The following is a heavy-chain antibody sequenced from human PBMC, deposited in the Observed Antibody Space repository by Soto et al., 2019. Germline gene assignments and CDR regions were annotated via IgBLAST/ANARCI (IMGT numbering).Heavy chain of an antibody. CDR1: GFTFSSYA. D-gene: IGHD6-19*01. Sequence: EVQLLESGGGLVQPGGSLRLSCAASGFTFSSYAMSWVRQAPGKGLEWVSAISGSGVSTYSADSVKGRFTISRDNSTNTLYLQMNSLRAEDTAVYNCAHELYSSGHYGMDVWGHGTTVTFAS. CDR3: AHELYSSGHYGMDV. J-gene: IGHJ6*02. CDR2: ISGSGVST. V-gene: IGHV3-23*01.